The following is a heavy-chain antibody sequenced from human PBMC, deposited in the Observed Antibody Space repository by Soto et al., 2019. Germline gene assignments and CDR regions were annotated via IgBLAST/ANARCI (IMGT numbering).Heavy chain of an antibody. CDR1: GGCISGFY. J-gene: IGHJ5*02. CDR2: IYSSGTT. V-gene: IGHV4-4*07. CDR3: ARDTAASGSGRWFDP. Sequence: XATLSLTCTVCGGCISGFYGSWIRQSAGKGLEWVGRIYSSGTTNYNLSLKGRVTMSVNTSKNQFSLRLTSVTAADTAVYYCARDTAASGSGRWFDPCGQGAQVTVSS. D-gene: IGHD3-10*01.